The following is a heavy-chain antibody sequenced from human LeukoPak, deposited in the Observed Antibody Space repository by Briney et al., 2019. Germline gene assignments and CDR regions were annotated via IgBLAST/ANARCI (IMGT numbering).Heavy chain of an antibody. CDR2: ISENGANT. CDR1: GFIFNNYV. J-gene: IGHJ4*02. CDR3: AKDQFGGYGSIDY. Sequence: GGSLRLSCVVSGFIFNNYVMSWVRQAPGKGPEWVSTISENGANTHYAESVKGRFTISRDNSKNTLYLQMNSLRADDTAVYYCAKDQFGGYGSIDYWGQGILVTVSS. D-gene: IGHD5-12*01. V-gene: IGHV3-23*01.